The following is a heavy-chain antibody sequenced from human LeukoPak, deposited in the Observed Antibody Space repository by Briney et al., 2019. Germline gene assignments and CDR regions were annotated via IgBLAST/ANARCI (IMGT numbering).Heavy chain of an antibody. CDR3: ARAPIGIAAAGNWAPYYFDY. CDR1: GFTFSDYY. J-gene: IGHJ4*02. CDR2: ISSSGSTM. Sequence: GGSLRLSCAASGFTFSDYYMSWVRQAPGKGLEWVSYISSSGSTMYYADSVKGRFTISRDNAKNSLYVQMNSLRDEDTGVYYCARAPIGIAAAGNWAPYYFDYWGQGTLVTVSS. V-gene: IGHV3-11*04. D-gene: IGHD6-13*01.